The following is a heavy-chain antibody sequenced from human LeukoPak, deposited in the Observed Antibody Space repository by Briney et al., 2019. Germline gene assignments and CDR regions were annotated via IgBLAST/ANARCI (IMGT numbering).Heavy chain of an antibody. CDR3: ARDPGGYSGYGRGYYFDF. Sequence: SGTLSLTCAVSGGSISSSNWWSWVRQPPGKGLEWIGEIYHSGSTNNNPSLKSRVTMLVDKSKKQYSLKLSSVTAADTAVYYCARDPGGYSGYGRGYYFDFWGQGTLVTVSS. J-gene: IGHJ4*02. CDR2: IYHSGST. CDR1: GGSISSSNW. D-gene: IGHD5-12*01. V-gene: IGHV4-4*02.